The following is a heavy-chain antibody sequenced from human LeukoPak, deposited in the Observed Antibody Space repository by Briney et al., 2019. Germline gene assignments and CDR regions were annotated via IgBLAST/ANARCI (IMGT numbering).Heavy chain of an antibody. CDR1: GGSFSGYY. Sequence: SETLSLTCAVYGGSFSGYYWSWIRQPPGKGLEWIGEINHSGSTNYNPSLKSRVTISVDTSKNQFSLKLSSVTAADTAVYYCARLIWFGSAPDIWGQGTMVTVSS. CDR2: INHSGST. CDR3: ARLIWFGSAPDI. J-gene: IGHJ3*02. D-gene: IGHD3-10*01. V-gene: IGHV4-34*01.